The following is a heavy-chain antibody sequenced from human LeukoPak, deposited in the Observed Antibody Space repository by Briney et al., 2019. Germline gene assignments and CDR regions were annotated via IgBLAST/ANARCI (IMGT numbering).Heavy chain of an antibody. V-gene: IGHV4-39*07. J-gene: IGHJ4*02. CDR1: GDSISSSTYY. D-gene: IGHD1-26*01. Sequence: SETLSLTCTVSGDSISSSTYYWGWIRQPPGRGLEWIATIYYTGSTYYNPSLKSRVTISIDTSKNQFSLKLSSVTAADTAVYYCARSIGSYFYWGQGTLVTVSS. CDR2: IYYTGST. CDR3: ARSIGSYFY.